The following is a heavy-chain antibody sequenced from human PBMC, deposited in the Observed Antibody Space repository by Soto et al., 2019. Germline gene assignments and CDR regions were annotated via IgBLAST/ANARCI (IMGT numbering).Heavy chain of an antibody. CDR1: GGSISSYY. J-gene: IGHJ4*02. D-gene: IGHD3-10*01. CDR2: IYYSGST. V-gene: IGHV4-59*01. CDR3: ASTHYYGSGNYFDY. Sequence: SETLSLTCTVSGGSISSYYWSWIRQPPGKGLEWIGYIYYSGSTNYNPSLKSRVTVSVDTSKNQFSLKLSSVTAADTAVYYCASTHYYGSGNYFDYWGQGTLVTVSS.